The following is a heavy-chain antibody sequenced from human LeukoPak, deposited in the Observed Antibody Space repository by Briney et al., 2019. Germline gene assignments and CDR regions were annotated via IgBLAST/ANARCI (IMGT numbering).Heavy chain of an antibody. CDR3: ARVVSDYYDSSGYYGKYFDY. CDR2: IYYSGST. Sequence: LSETLSLTCTVSGGSISSGNYYWSWIRQPPGKGLEWIGYIYYSGSTYYNPSLKSRVTISVDTSKNQFSLKLSSVTAADTAVYYCARVVSDYYDSSGYYGKYFDYWGQGTLVTVSS. CDR1: GGSISSGNYY. V-gene: IGHV4-30-4*08. D-gene: IGHD3-22*01. J-gene: IGHJ4*02.